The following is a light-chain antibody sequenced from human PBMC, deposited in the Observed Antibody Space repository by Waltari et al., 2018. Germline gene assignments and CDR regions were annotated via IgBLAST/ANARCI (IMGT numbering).Light chain of an antibody. CDR1: SGSIGRNS. CDR2: EDD. CDR3: QSYDGGIWV. Sequence: FMLTQPHSVSESPGQTVTIPCTRNSGSIGRNSVHWYHQRPGGAPTIVIFEDDQRPSGVPDRFSGSIDSASNSASLTLSGLEIEDEGDYYCQSYDGGIWVFGGGTRLTVL. V-gene: IGLV6-57*04. J-gene: IGLJ3*02.